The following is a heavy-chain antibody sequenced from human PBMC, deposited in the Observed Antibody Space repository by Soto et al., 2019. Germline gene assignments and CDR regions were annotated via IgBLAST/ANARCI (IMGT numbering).Heavy chain of an antibody. D-gene: IGHD1-1*01. V-gene: IGHV6-1*01. CDR1: GDSLSSNGVA. CDR2: TYYRSKWFY. J-gene: IGHJ6*02. CDR3: ARGRYSAMDV. Sequence: QVQLQQSGPGLVKPSQTLSLTCAVSGDSLSSNGVAWNWIRQSPSRGLEWLGRTYYRSKWFYDYAVSVRSRITVNRDTSKSQFSLQLNSVTPEDSAVYYCARGRYSAMDVWGQGITVTVSS.